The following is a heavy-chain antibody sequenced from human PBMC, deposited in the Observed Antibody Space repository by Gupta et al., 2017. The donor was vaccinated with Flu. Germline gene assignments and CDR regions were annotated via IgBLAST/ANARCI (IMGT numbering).Heavy chain of an antibody. Sequence: SWIRQVPGKGLEWVSGISGSGPRTYYADSVKGRFTISRDNSKSRLFLQMNSLRAEDTAVYYCAKDQGGYCAGSSCASVFDFWGQGTLVSVSS. CDR2: ISGSGPRT. D-gene: IGHD1-26*01. CDR3: AKDQGGYCAGSSCASVFDF. V-gene: IGHV3-23*01. J-gene: IGHJ4*02.